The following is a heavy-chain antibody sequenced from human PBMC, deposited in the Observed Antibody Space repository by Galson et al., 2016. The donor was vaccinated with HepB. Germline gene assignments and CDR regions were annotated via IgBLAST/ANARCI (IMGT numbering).Heavy chain of an antibody. CDR3: ARGRGVAAPRRFGP. J-gene: IGHJ5*02. V-gene: IGHV4-30-2*01. CDR2: VDHSGNT. Sequence: TLSLTCAVSGGPISSGDYSWSWIRQAPGKGLEWIGYVDHSGNTHYNPSFNSRVTMSVDRSKNQFSLKLTSVTAADTAVYYCARGRGVAAPRRFGPWGQGILVTVSS. D-gene: IGHD6-6*01. CDR1: GGPISSGDYS.